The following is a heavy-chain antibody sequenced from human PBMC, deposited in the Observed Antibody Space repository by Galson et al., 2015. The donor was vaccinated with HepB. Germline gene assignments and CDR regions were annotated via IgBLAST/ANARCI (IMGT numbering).Heavy chain of an antibody. CDR2: IVVGSGNT. V-gene: IGHV1-58*01. Sequence: SCKASGFTFTSSAVQWVRQARGQRLEWIGWIVVGSGNTNYAQKFQERVTITRDMSTSTAYMELSSLRSEDTAVYYCAAAKTYYDFWRHFDYWGQGTLVTVSS. D-gene: IGHD3-3*01. CDR3: AAAKTYYDFWRHFDY. CDR1: GFTFTSSA. J-gene: IGHJ4*02.